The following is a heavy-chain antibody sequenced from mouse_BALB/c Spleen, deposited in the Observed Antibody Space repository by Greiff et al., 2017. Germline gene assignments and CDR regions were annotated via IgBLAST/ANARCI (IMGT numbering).Heavy chain of an antibody. CDR3: ARLGGSYAMDY. Sequence: VQLQQSGPELVKPGASVSISCTASGYAFSSSWLNWVKQRPGQGLVWIGRIYPGDGDTNYNGKFKGKTTLTADKSSSTAFMQLSSLTSVDSAFYFCARLGGSYAMDYWGQGTSVTVSS. J-gene: IGHJ4*01. CDR2: IYPGDGDT. D-gene: IGHD4-1*01. V-gene: IGHV1-82*01. CDR1: GYAFSSSW.